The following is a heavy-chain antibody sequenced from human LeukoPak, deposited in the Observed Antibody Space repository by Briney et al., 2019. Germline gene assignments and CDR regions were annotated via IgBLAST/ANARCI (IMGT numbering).Heavy chain of an antibody. V-gene: IGHV4-4*02. CDR3: ARGGGDYPYYYYGMDV. J-gene: IGHJ6*02. D-gene: IGHD4-17*01. Sequence: SGTLSLTCAVSGGSISSSNWWSWVRQPPGKGLEWIGEIYHSGSTNYNPSLKSRVTISVDKSKNQFSLKLSSVTAADTAVYYCARGGGDYPYYYYGMDVWGQGTTVTVSS. CDR2: IYHSGST. CDR1: GGSISSSNW.